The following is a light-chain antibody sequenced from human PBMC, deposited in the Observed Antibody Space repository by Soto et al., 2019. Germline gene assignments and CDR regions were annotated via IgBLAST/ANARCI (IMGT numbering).Light chain of an antibody. CDR2: EVS. CDR1: SSDVGGYNY. V-gene: IGLV2-14*01. Sequence: QSALTQPASVSGSPGQSITISCTGTSSDVGGYNYVSWYQQHPGKAPKLMIYEVSNRPSRVSNRFSGSKSGNTASLTISGLQAEDDAYYYCSSYTRSSTSYVFGTGTKVTVL. CDR3: SSYTRSSTSYV. J-gene: IGLJ1*01.